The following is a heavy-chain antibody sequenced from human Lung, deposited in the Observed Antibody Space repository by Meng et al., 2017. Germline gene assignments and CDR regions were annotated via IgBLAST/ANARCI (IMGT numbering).Heavy chain of an antibody. V-gene: IGHV7-4-1*02. J-gene: IGHJ4*02. Sequence: QVQLVQSGSELKKPGASAKVSCEASGYTFNAFAMNWVRQAPGHGLEWLGWINPNTGNPTYALGFTGRFVFSLDTSVSTAYLEISSLKAEDTAMYYCARDGYPVLGGVSAFDYWGQGTLVTVSS. CDR1: GYTFNAFA. CDR3: ARDGYPVLGGVSAFDY. D-gene: IGHD3-16*01. CDR2: INPNTGNP.